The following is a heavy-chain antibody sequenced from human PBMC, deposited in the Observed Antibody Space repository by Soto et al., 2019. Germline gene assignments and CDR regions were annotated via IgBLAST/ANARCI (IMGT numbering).Heavy chain of an antibody. CDR3: ARPVVPAAADYYYYGMDV. CDR1: GYSFTSYW. D-gene: IGHD2-2*01. J-gene: IGHJ6*02. CDR2: IDPSDSYT. V-gene: IGHV5-10-1*01. Sequence: GESLKISCKGSGYSFTSYWISWVRQMPGKGLEWMGRIDPSDSYTNYSPSFQGHVTTSADKSISTAYLQWSSLKASDTAMYYCARPVVPAAADYYYYGMDVWGQGTTVTVSS.